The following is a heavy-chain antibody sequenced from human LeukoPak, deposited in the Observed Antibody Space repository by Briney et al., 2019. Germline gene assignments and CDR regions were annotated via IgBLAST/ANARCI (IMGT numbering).Heavy chain of an antibody. CDR2: IYYSGSS. CDR3: ARHRSGWLQSSFDY. V-gene: IGHV4-39*01. D-gene: IGHD5-24*01. J-gene: IGHJ4*02. Sequence: SESLSLTCSVSGGSISSSSSYWGWIRQPPGKGLEWIGSIYYSGSSFDNPALKRRVTISVDTSKNQFSLKLSSVTAADTAVYYCARHRSGWLQSSFDYWGQGTLVTVSS. CDR1: GGSISSSSSY.